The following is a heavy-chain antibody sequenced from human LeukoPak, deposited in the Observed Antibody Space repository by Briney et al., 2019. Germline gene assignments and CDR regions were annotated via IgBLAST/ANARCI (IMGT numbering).Heavy chain of an antibody. Sequence: GGSLRLSCAASGFASSSYWMTWVRQAPGKGLEWVASISSDDSATYYMDSVKGRFTISRDNAENSLFLQMNSLRAEDTAVHYCGRVRPGDADYWGQGTLVTVSS. CDR3: GRVRPGDADY. J-gene: IGHJ4*02. CDR1: GFASSSYW. CDR2: ISSDDSAT. D-gene: IGHD1-26*01. V-gene: IGHV3-7*01.